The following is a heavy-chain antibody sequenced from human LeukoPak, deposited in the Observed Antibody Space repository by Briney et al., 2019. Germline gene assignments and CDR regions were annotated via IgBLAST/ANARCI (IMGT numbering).Heavy chain of an antibody. D-gene: IGHD2/OR15-2a*01. V-gene: IGHV3-23*01. CDR3: ARGGIISGFDP. J-gene: IGHJ5*02. CDR2: ITGSGGST. Sequence: GGSLRLSCAASGFTFSSYAMSWVPHAPGKGLEWVSAITGSGGSTYYADSVKGRFTISRDNSKNTLYLQMNSLRAQDTAVYYCARGGIISGFDPWGQGTLVTVSS. CDR1: GFTFSSYA.